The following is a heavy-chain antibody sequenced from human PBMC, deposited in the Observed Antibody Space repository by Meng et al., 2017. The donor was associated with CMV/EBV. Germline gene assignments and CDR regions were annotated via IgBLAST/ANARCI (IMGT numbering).Heavy chain of an antibody. J-gene: IGHJ6*02. CDR1: GYTFTSYG. CDR2: ISAYNGNT. D-gene: IGHD6-13*01. Sequence: ASVKVSCKASGYTFTSYGISWVRQAPGQGLEWMGWISAYNGNTNYAQKLQGRVTMTTDTSTSTAYMELRSLRSDDTAVYYCARYRAAAGSYYYYDGMDVWGQGTTVTVSS. CDR3: ARYRAAAGSYYYYDGMDV. V-gene: IGHV1-18*01.